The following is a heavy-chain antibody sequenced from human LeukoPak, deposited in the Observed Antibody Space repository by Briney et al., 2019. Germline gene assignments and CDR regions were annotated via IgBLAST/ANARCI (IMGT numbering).Heavy chain of an antibody. Sequence: PGGSLRLSCAASGFTFSRYEMNWVRQAPGKELEWVSYITSSGSPIFYADSVKGRFTVSRDNAKNSLYLQMNSLRAEDTAVYYCARALRWGATVWGQGTMVTVSP. CDR2: ITSSGSPI. J-gene: IGHJ3*01. CDR1: GFTFSRYE. V-gene: IGHV3-48*03. CDR3: ARALRWGATV. D-gene: IGHD3-16*01.